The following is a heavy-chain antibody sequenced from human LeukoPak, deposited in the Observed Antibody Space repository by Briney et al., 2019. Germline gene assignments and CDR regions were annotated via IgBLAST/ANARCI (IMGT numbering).Heavy chain of an antibody. J-gene: IGHJ4*02. D-gene: IGHD4-17*01. CDR3: ARDGPINYGDYAGWFDY. V-gene: IGHV4-31*03. CDR2: IYYSGST. Sequence: SETLSLTCTVSGGSISSGGYYWSWIRQHPGKGLEWIGYIYYSGSTYYNPSLKSRVTISVDTSKNQFSLKLGSVTAADTAVYYCARDGPINYGDYAGWFDYWGQGTLVTVSS. CDR1: GGSISSGGYY.